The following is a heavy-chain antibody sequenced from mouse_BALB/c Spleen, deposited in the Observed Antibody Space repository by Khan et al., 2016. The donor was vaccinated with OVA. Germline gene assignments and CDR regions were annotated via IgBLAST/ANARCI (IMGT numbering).Heavy chain of an antibody. CDR3: ARLAYFYDSEGFAY. CDR2: VSTGGHYT. J-gene: IGHJ3*01. D-gene: IGHD1-1*01. Sequence: EVQLVESGGDVVKPGGSLKLSCAASGFTFSTYGMSWVRQTPDKRLEWVATVSTGGHYTYYPETVKGRFTISRDNAKDTLYLQMSSLKSEDTAMFYCARLAYFYDSEGFAYWGQGTLVTVSA. V-gene: IGHV5-6*01. CDR1: GFTFSTYG.